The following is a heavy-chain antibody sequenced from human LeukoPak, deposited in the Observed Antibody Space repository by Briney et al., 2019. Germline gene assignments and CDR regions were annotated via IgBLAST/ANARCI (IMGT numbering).Heavy chain of an antibody. CDR3: ARGGDSGYDSGRRDYYMDV. CDR1: GGSFSGYY. J-gene: IGHJ6*03. Sequence: PSETLSHTCAVYGGSFSGYYWSWIRQPPGKGLEWIGEINHSGSTNYNPSLKSRVTISVDTSKNQFSLKLSSVTAADTAVYYCARGGDSGYDSGRRDYYMDVWGKGTTVTVSS. CDR2: INHSGST. V-gene: IGHV4-34*01. D-gene: IGHD5-12*01.